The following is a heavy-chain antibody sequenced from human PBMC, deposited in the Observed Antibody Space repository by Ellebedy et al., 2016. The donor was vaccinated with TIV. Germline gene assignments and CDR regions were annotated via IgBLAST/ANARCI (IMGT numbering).Heavy chain of an antibody. V-gene: IGHV4-59*01. J-gene: IGHJ4*02. CDR3: ANRGRPYDMSNNFDY. CDR2: IHYSGST. D-gene: IGHD3-10*01. Sequence: SETLSLTCTVSGGSISNYYWTWIRQPPGKGLEWIGNIHYSGSTNDNPSLKSRVTMSVDTSKKQFSLNLNSVTAADTAVYYCANRGRPYDMSNNFDYWGQGALVTVSS. CDR1: GGSISNYY.